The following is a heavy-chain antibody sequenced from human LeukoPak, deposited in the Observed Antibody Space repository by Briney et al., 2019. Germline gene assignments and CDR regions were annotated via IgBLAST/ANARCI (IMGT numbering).Heavy chain of an antibody. V-gene: IGHV1-46*01. CDR3: ARGDSLGVWSGYYTGIGFDY. D-gene: IGHD3-3*01. CDR1: GYTFTSYY. CDR2: INPSGGST. J-gene: IGHJ4*02. Sequence: EASVKVSSKASGYTFTSYYMHWVRQAPGQGLEWMGIINPSGGSTSYAQKFQGRVTMTRDTSTSTVYMELSSLRSEDTAVYYCARGDSLGVWSGYYTGIGFDYWGQGTLVTVSS.